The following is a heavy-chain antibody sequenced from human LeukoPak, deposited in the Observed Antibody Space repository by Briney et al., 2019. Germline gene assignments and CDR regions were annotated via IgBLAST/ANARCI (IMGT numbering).Heavy chain of an antibody. V-gene: IGHV3-30*02. CDR3: AKDAGANYDILTGYWFNYFDY. Sequence: GGSLRLSCAASGFTFSSYGMHWVRQAPGKGLEWVAFIRYDGSNKYYADSVKGRFTISRDNSKNTLYLQMNSLRAEGTAVYYCAKDAGANYDILTGYWFNYFDYWGQGTLVTVSS. J-gene: IGHJ4*02. CDR2: IRYDGSNK. D-gene: IGHD3-9*01. CDR1: GFTFSSYG.